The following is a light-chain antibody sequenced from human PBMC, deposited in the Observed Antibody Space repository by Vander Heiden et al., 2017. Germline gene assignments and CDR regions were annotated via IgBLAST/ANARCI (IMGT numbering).Light chain of an antibody. V-gene: IGLV1-47*01. CDR2: RSN. Sequence: SMLTQQPSASGAPVQRAPIPCSGSSSNIGSNFVYWYKQLPGTAPKLLIYRSNQRPSGVPDRFSGSKSGTSAALAISGLRSEDEADYYCASEDDSLSGYVFGTGTKVTVL. CDR1: SSNIGSNF. J-gene: IGLJ1*01. CDR3: ASEDDSLSGYV.